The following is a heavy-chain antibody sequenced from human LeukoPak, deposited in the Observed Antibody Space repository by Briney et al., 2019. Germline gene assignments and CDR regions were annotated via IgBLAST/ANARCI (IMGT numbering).Heavy chain of an antibody. V-gene: IGHV4-39*01. CDR1: GVSISSSSYY. CDR3: ARYCSGGSCRLGLDDAFDI. Sequence: AETLSLTCTVSGVSISSSSYYWGWLRQPQGKGLEWNVSIYYSGSTYYYPSLKSQVTISVDTSKTQYSLKLRSVTAVDTAAYYYARYCSGGSCRLGLDDAFDIWGQGTMVTVSS. J-gene: IGHJ3*02. CDR2: IYYSGST. D-gene: IGHD2-15*01.